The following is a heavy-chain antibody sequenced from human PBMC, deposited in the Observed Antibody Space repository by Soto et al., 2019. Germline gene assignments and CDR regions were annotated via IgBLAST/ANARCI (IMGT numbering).Heavy chain of an antibody. CDR2: MNPNSGDT. V-gene: IGHV1-2*02. CDR3: ARQSGGATATIDYFYFYMNV. Sequence: QVQLVQSGAEVKKPGASVTVSCKASGYRFSDYYLHWVRQAPGQGHEWMGWMNPNSGDTKYAQKFKGRVTMTRDTSVGTDFMELNWLKSDDTAVYFCARQSGGATATIDYFYFYMNVWRIGTRVTVSS. J-gene: IGHJ6*03. CDR1: GYRFSDYY. D-gene: IGHD1-26*01.